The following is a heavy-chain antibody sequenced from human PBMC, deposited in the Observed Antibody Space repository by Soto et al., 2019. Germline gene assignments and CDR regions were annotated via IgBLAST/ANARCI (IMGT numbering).Heavy chain of an antibody. Sequence: PSETLSLTCTVSSGSISSSSYYWGWLRQPPGKGLEWIATIHYSGDTYYNPSLKSRVTLSVHTSNKQFSLKLSSVTAADTAVYYCARGSTPPDSSGYYYYYYYYGMDVWGQGTTVTVSS. J-gene: IGHJ6*02. CDR2: IHYSGDT. D-gene: IGHD3-22*01. CDR3: ARGSTPPDSSGYYYYYYYYGMDV. CDR1: SGSISSSSYY. V-gene: IGHV4-39*02.